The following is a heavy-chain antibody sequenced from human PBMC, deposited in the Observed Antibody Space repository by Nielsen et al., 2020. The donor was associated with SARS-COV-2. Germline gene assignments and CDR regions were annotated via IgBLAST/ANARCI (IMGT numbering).Heavy chain of an antibody. V-gene: IGHV3-7*01. CDR1: GFTFSSYW. Sequence: GESLKISCAASGFTFSSYWMSWVRQAPGKGLEWVANIKQDGSEKYYVDSVKGRFTISRDNAKNSLYLQMNSLRAEDTAVYYCARLLRGAFDIWGQGTMVTVSS. CDR3: ARLLRGAFDI. CDR2: IKQDGSEK. J-gene: IGHJ3*02. D-gene: IGHD3-16*01.